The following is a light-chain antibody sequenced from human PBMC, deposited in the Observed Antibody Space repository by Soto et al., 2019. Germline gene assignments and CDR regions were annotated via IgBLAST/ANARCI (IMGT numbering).Light chain of an antibody. CDR1: SRDVGAYDY. CDR3: CLYADGSIYF. V-gene: IGLV2-14*03. CDR2: YVD. J-gene: IGLJ1*01. Sequence: QSVLTQPASVSGSPGQSITISCTGTSRDVGAYDYVSWYLQYPDKAPQLLIYYVDHRPSGVSSRFSGSKSGNTASLTISGLRAEDEGDYYCCLYADGSIYFFGTGTKVTVL.